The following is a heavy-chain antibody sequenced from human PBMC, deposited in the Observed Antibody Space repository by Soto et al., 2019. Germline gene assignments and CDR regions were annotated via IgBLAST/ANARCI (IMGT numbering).Heavy chain of an antibody. CDR3: AKGGRQWLVTSDFNY. V-gene: IGHV3-30*18. Sequence: VQLVESGGGVVQPGRSLRLSCAASGFTFSDYAMHWVRQAPGNGLEWVAVVSHDGRNTHYADSVKGRFTISRDSSKNTVSLEMATLRAEDTAVYYCAKGGRQWLVTSDFNYWGQGALVTVSS. J-gene: IGHJ4*02. CDR1: GFTFSDYA. D-gene: IGHD6-19*01. CDR2: VSHDGRNT.